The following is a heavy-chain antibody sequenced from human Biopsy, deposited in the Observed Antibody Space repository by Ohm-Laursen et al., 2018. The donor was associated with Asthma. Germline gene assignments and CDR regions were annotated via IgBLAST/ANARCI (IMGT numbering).Heavy chain of an antibody. J-gene: IGHJ4*02. Sequence: GTLSLTWAVYGGSFSGYYWSWIRQPPGKGLEWIGEINHSGSTNYNPSLKSRVTISVDTSKNQFSLKLSSVTAADTAVYYCARRGGVRRYFDYWGQGTLVTVSS. CDR3: ARRGGVRRYFDY. D-gene: IGHD3-16*01. CDR1: GGSFSGYY. V-gene: IGHV4-34*01. CDR2: INHSGST.